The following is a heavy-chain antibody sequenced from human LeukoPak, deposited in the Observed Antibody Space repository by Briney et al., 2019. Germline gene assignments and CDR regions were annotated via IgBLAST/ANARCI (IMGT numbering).Heavy chain of an antibody. CDR2: IGCDSGNT. CDR3: ARDYKYAFDN. Sequence: GGSLRLSCAASGFTFSDYSMNWVRQAPGKGLEWISYIGCDSGNTNYADSVKGRFTISGDKAKNSRYLQMNSLRVENTAVYYCARDYKYAFDNWGQGTLVTVSS. V-gene: IGHV3-48*01. J-gene: IGHJ4*02. CDR1: GFTFSDYS. D-gene: IGHD5-24*01.